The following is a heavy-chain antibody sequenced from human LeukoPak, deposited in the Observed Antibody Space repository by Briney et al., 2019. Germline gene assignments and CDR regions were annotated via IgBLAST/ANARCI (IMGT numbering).Heavy chain of an antibody. J-gene: IGHJ4*02. CDR2: AYYRSKWFI. V-gene: IGHV6-1*01. CDR3: ARGAVRGGTNFDY. D-gene: IGHD3-10*01. Sequence: SRTLSLSCAITGESVSGSRAVWRWIRQSPARGLEWLGRAYYRSKWFIDYALSVKGRITITPDTSKNQFSLQLNSVTAEDTAVYYCARGAVRGGTNFDYWGQGTLVTVSS. CDR1: GESVSGSRAV.